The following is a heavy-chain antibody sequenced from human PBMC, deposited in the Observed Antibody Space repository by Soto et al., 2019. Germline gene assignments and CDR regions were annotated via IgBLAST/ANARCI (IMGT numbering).Heavy chain of an antibody. Sequence: QVQLVESGGGVVQPGRSLRLSCAASGFTFSSYAMHWVRQAPGKGLEWVAVISYDGSNKYYADSVKGRFTISRDNSKNTLYLQMNSLRAEDTAVYYCAREIMGLRWDYYYGMDVWGQGTTVTVSS. V-gene: IGHV3-30-3*01. CDR1: GFTFSSYA. J-gene: IGHJ6*02. CDR2: ISYDGSNK. CDR3: AREIMGLRWDYYYGMDV. D-gene: IGHD5-12*01.